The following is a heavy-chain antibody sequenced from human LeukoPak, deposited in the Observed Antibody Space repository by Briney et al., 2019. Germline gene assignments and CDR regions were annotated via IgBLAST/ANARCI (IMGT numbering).Heavy chain of an antibody. Sequence: GGSLRLSCAASGFTFSSYWMHWVRPAPGKGLVWVSRVNSDGSSTTYADSVKGRFTVSRGNAKNTLYLQLNSLRAEDTAVYYCARARPGYYYMDVWGKGTTVTVSS. J-gene: IGHJ6*03. V-gene: IGHV3-74*01. CDR2: VNSDGSST. D-gene: IGHD3-10*01. CDR3: ARARPGYYYMDV. CDR1: GFTFSSYW.